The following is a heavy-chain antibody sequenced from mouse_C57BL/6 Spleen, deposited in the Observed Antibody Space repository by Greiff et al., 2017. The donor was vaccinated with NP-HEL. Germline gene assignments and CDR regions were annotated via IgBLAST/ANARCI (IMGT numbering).Heavy chain of an antibody. V-gene: IGHV3-6*01. Sequence: DVKLQESGPGLVKPSQSLSLTCSVTGYSITSGYYWNWIRQFPGNKLEWMGYISYDGSNNYNPSLKNRISITRDTSKNQFFLKLNSVTTEDTATYYCARDSVWDGYYFDYWGQGTTLTVSS. J-gene: IGHJ2*01. D-gene: IGHD2-3*01. CDR3: ARDSVWDGYYFDY. CDR2: ISYDGSN. CDR1: GYSITSGYY.